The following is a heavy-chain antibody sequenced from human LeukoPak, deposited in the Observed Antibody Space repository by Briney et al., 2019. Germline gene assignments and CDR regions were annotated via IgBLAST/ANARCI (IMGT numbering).Heavy chain of an antibody. CDR2: IRSKANSYAT. V-gene: IGHV3-73*01. CDR3: TSPSIAVAGTDLYFDY. J-gene: IGHJ4*02. CDR1: GFTFSGSA. D-gene: IGHD6-19*01. Sequence: GGSLRLSCAASGFTFSGSAMHWVRQASGKRLEWVGRIRSKANSYATAYAASVKGRFTISRDDSKNTAYLQMNSLKTEYTAVYYCTSPSIAVAGTDLYFDYWGQGTLVTVSS.